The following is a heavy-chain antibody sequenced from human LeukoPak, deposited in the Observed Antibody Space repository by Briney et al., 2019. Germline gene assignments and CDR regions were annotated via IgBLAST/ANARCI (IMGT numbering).Heavy chain of an antibody. CDR2: IYSGGST. Sequence: GGSLRVSCAASGFTVSSNYMSWVRQAPGKGLEWVSVIYSGGSTYYADSVKGRFTISRDNSKNTLYLQMNSLRAEDTAVYYCARGDTAMVFFDYWGQGTLVTVSS. CDR1: GFTVSSNY. D-gene: IGHD5-18*01. V-gene: IGHV3-53*01. J-gene: IGHJ4*02. CDR3: ARGDTAMVFFDY.